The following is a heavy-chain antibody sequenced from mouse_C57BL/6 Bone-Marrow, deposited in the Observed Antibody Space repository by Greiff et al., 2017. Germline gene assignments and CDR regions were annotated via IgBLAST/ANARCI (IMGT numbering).Heavy chain of an antibody. CDR2: ISSGGSYT. V-gene: IGHV5-6*02. CDR3: ARRIYYYGSNYAMDY. J-gene: IGHJ4*01. D-gene: IGHD1-1*01. CDR1: GFTFSSYG. Sequence: EVKLMESGGDLVKPGGSLKLSCAASGFTFSSYGMSWVRQTPDKRLEWVATISSGGSYTYYPDSVKGRFTISRDNAKNTLYLQMSSLKSEDTAMYYGARRIYYYGSNYAMDYWGQGTSVTVSS.